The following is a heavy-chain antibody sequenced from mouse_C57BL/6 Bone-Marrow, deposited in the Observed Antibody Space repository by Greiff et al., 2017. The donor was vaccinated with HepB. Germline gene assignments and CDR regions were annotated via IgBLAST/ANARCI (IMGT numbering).Heavy chain of an antibody. CDR2: INPSTGGT. V-gene: IGHV1-42*01. Sequence: VQLQQSGPELVKPGASVKISCKASGYSFTGYYMNWVKQSPEKSLEWIGEINPSTGGTTYNQKFKAKATLTVDNSSSTAYMQLKSLTSEDSAVYYCAREGYGNYGGGAMDYWGQGTSVTVSS. D-gene: IGHD2-1*01. CDR3: AREGYGNYGGGAMDY. CDR1: GYSFTGYY. J-gene: IGHJ4*01.